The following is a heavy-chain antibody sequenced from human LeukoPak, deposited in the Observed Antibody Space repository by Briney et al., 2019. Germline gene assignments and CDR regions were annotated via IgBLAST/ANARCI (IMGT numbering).Heavy chain of an antibody. D-gene: IGHD1-26*01. J-gene: IGHJ4*02. V-gene: IGHV3-9*01. CDR2: ISWNSGSI. CDR3: AKGRASGTWSALDY. CDR1: GFTFDDYA. Sequence: GRSLRLSCAASGFTFDDYAMHWVRQAPGKGLEWVSGISWNSGSIGYADSVKGRFTISRDNAKNSLYLQMNSLRAEDTALYYCAKGRASGTWSALDYWGQGILVTVSS.